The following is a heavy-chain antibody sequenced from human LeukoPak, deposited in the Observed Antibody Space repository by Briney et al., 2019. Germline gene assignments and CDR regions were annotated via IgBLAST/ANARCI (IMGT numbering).Heavy chain of an antibody. CDR1: GYTFTSYG. CDR3: ARDGRHRYYYDSSGFYGSWFDP. Sequence: ASVKVSCKASGYTFTSYGINWVRQAPGQGLEWMGWISGYNGNTNYAQKLQGRVTMTTDTSTTTAYMELRSLRSDDTAVYYCARDGRHRYYYDSSGFYGSWFDPWGQGTLVTVSS. V-gene: IGHV1-18*01. D-gene: IGHD3-22*01. J-gene: IGHJ5*02. CDR2: ISGYNGNT.